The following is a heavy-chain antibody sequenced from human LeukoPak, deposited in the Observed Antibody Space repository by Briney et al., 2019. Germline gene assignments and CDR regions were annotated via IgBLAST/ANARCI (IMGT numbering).Heavy chain of an antibody. Sequence: GASVKVSCKASGYTFTSYGISWARQAPGQGLEWMGWISAYNGNTNYAQNLQGRVTMTTDTSTSTAYMEVRSLRSDDTAVYYCARGILRQWLGYWGQGTLVTVSS. CDR1: GYTFTSYG. CDR3: ARGILRQWLGY. D-gene: IGHD6-19*01. J-gene: IGHJ4*02. V-gene: IGHV1-18*01. CDR2: ISAYNGNT.